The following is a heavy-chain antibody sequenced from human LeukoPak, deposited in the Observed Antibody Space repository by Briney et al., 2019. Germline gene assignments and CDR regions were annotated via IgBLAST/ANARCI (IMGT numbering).Heavy chain of an antibody. J-gene: IGHJ4*02. CDR1: GGSISSYY. V-gene: IGHV4-4*07. Sequence: KPSETLSLTCTVSGGSISSYYWSWIRQPAGKGLEWIGRIYTSGSTNYNPSLKSRVTISVDTSKNQFSLKLSSVTAADTAVYYCARALLWFGEGALYFDYWGQGTLVTVSS. CDR2: IYTSGST. D-gene: IGHD3-10*01. CDR3: ARALLWFGEGALYFDY.